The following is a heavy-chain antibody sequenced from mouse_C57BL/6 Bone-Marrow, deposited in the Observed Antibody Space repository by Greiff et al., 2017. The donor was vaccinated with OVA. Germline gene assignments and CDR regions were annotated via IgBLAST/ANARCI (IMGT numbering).Heavy chain of an antibody. CDR1: GFNIKDYY. J-gene: IGHJ4*01. V-gene: IGHV14-1*01. CDR2: IDPEDGDT. CDR3: TVDSSGSYAMDY. Sequence: DVQLQESGAELVRPGASVKLSCTASGFNIKDYYMHWVKQRPEQGLEWIGRIDPEDGDTEYAPKFQGKATMTADTSSNTAYLQLSSLTSEDTAVYYCTVDSSGSYAMDYWGQGTSVTVSS. D-gene: IGHD3-2*02.